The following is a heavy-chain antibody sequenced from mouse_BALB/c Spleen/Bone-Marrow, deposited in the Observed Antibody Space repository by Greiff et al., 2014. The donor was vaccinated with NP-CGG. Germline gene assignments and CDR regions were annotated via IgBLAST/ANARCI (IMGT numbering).Heavy chain of an antibody. D-gene: IGHD1-1*01. CDR2: IDTSDSYT. V-gene: IGHV1-69*01. CDR3: KRTGITYSFDN. CDR1: GYTFTDYW. Sequence: VQVVESGAELVMPGASVKMSCKASGYTFTDYWMHWVKQRPGQGLEWIGAIDTSDSYTSYNQKFKGKATLTVDESSSTAYMQRRSRTLEASAVYCGKRTGITYSFDNWGQGTPPTVPP. J-gene: IGHJ2*01.